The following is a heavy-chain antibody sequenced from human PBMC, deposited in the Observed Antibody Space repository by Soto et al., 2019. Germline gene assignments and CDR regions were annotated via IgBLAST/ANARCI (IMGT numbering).Heavy chain of an antibody. D-gene: IGHD3-10*01. J-gene: IGHJ4*02. CDR3: VRTSHYGSGTWNFDF. CDR2: NRNKANRYTT. V-gene: IGHV3-72*01. Sequence: EVQLVESGGGLVQPGGSLRLSCAGSGFTLSDNYMDWVRQAPGKGLEWVGRNRNKANRYTTEYAACMIGRITVSRKKSMNSLHMKMNSLKTEDTAVYYCVRTSHYGSGTWNFDFWGQGTVVTVSS. CDR1: GFTLSDNY.